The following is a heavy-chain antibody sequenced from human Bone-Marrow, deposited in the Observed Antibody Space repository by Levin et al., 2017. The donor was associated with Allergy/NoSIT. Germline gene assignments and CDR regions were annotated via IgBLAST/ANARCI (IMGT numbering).Heavy chain of an antibody. D-gene: IGHD3-10*01. CDR2: IYYSGNT. V-gene: IGHV4-39*01. CDR3: ARLLYDYFSGSYYYFDY. J-gene: IGHJ4*02. Sequence: SQTLSLTCTVSGGSISSSTYYWGWIRQPPGKGLEWIGSIYYSGNTYNNPSLKSRVTISVDTSKNQFSLKLSSLTATDTAVYYCARLLYDYFSGSYYYFDYWGQGTLVTVSS. CDR1: GGSISSSTYY.